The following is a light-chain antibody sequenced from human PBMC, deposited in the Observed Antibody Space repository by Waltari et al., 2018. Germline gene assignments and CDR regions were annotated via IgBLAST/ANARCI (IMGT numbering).Light chain of an antibody. V-gene: IGKV4-1*01. CDR3: QQSYSIPYT. Sequence: DIVMTQSPDSLAVSLGERATINCKSSQSLFYSSNNYNYLAWYQQKPVLPPKLLIYWASTRESGVPDRFSGSGSGTDFTLTITSLQAEDAAVYYCQQSYSIPYTFGQGTKLDIK. CDR2: WAS. J-gene: IGKJ2*01. CDR1: QSLFYSSNNYNY.